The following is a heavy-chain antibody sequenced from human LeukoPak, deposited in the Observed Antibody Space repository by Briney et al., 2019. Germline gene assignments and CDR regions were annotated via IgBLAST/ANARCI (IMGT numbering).Heavy chain of an antibody. V-gene: IGHV4-59*01. CDR3: ARATYDSSGITTCWFDP. Sequence: SETLSLTCTVSVGSISSYYWSWIRQPPGKGLEWIGYIYYSGSTNYNPSLKSRVTISVDTSKNQFSLKLSSVTAADTAVYYCARATYDSSGITTCWFDPWGQGTLVTVSS. D-gene: IGHD3-22*01. CDR1: VGSISSYY. CDR2: IYYSGST. J-gene: IGHJ5*02.